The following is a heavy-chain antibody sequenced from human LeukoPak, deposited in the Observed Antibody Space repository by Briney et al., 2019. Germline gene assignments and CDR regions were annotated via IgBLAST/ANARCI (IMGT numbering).Heavy chain of an antibody. CDR1: GFTFSSYS. Sequence: GGSLRLSCAASGFTFSSYSMIWVRQAPGKGLEWVSSISSSSSDIHYADSVKGRFTITSDNAQNSLYLNMNNLSAEDTAVYYCASTNHNSYGLDYMDGWGNGTTVTVSS. V-gene: IGHV3-21*01. D-gene: IGHD5-18*01. CDR3: ASTNHNSYGLDYMDG. CDR2: ISSSSSDI. J-gene: IGHJ6*03.